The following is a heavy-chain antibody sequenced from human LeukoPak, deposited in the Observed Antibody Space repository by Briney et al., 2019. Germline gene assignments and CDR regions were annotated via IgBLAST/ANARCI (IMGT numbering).Heavy chain of an antibody. CDR2: IYPGDSDT. J-gene: IGHJ3*02. D-gene: IGHD4-17*01. V-gene: IGHV5-51*01. Sequence: GESLKISCKGSGYSFTSYWIGWVRQMPGKGLEWMGIIYPGDSDTRYSPSFQGQVTISADKSISTAYLQWSSLKASDTAMYYCASTRNDYGGYRDAFDIWGQGTMVTVSS. CDR1: GYSFTSYW. CDR3: ASTRNDYGGYRDAFDI.